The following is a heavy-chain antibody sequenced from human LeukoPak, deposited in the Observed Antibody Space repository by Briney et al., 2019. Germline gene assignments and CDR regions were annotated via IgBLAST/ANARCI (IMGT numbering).Heavy chain of an antibody. V-gene: IGHV4-39*07. CDR2: IFYSGST. D-gene: IGHD3-22*01. J-gene: IGHJ1*01. Sequence: PSETLSLTCTVSSGSISTSNYYWGWVRQPPGKALEWIGNIFYSGSTYYSPSLKSRVTISLDTSRNQFSLKLSSVTAADTAVYYCARGEADSSGYYPLLGEYFQHWGQGTLVTVSS. CDR1: SGSISTSNYY. CDR3: ARGEADSSGYYPLLGEYFQH.